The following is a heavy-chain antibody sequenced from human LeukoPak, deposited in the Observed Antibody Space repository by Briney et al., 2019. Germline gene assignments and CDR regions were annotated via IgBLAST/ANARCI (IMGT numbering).Heavy chain of an antibody. V-gene: IGHV3-21*01. Sequence: PGGSLRLSCAASGFTFSSYSMNWVRQAPGKGLEWVSSISSSSSSYIYYADSVKGRFTISRDNAKNSLYLQMNSLRAEDTAVYYCARDGDYGGNSGFDYWGQETLVTVSS. J-gene: IGHJ4*02. CDR2: ISSSSSSYI. D-gene: IGHD4-23*01. CDR1: GFTFSSYS. CDR3: ARDGDYGGNSGFDY.